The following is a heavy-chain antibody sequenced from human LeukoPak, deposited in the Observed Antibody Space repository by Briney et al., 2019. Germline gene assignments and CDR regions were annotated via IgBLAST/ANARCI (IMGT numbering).Heavy chain of an antibody. CDR1: EFTFSNYA. Sequence: GGSLRLSCVASEFTFSNYAMSWVRQAPGKGLEWVSAISGSGGSTYYADSVKGRFTISRDNSKNTLYLQMGSLRAEDTAVYFCAQLPGYGDYSSNWFDPWGQGTLVTVSS. V-gene: IGHV3-23*01. CDR3: AQLPGYGDYSSNWFDP. J-gene: IGHJ5*02. D-gene: IGHD4-17*01. CDR2: ISGSGGST.